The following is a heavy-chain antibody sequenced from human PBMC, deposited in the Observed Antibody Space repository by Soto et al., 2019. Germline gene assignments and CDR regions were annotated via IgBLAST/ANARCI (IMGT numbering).Heavy chain of an antibody. J-gene: IGHJ5*02. V-gene: IGHV3-23*01. CDR3: ARGGWSTWFDP. CDR1: GFTFSDYY. CDR2: IRASGGVT. D-gene: IGHD6-19*01. Sequence: EVQLLESGGDLVQPGGSLRLSCAASGFTFSDYYMTWVRLAPGKGLEWVSTIRASGGVTIYADSVKGRFTISRDNSKRTVFLQMNSPRADDTAVYFCARGGWSTWFDPWGQGTPVTVSS.